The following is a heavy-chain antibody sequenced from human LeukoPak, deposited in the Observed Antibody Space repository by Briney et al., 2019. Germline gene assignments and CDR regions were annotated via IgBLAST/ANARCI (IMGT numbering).Heavy chain of an antibody. CDR1: GFTFSSYG. Sequence: GGSLRLSCAASGFTFSSYGMHWVRQAPGKGLEWVAVISYDGSNKYYADSVKGRFTISRDNSKNTLYLQMNSLRAEDTAVYYCAKAPYGDYASYFDYWGQGTLVTVSS. D-gene: IGHD4-17*01. CDR3: AKAPYGDYASYFDY. V-gene: IGHV3-30*18. CDR2: ISYDGSNK. J-gene: IGHJ4*02.